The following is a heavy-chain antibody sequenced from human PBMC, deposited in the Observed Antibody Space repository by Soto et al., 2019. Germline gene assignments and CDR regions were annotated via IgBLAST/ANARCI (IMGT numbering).Heavy chain of an antibody. CDR2: IYYSGST. CDR1: GGSISSGGYY. J-gene: IGHJ3*02. CDR3: ARVAMRGDDAFDI. Sequence: QVQLQESGPGLVKPSQTLSLTCTVSGGSISSGGYYWSWIRQHPGKGLEWIGYIYYSGSTYYNPFLKSRVTLYVATPNNPLSLKLRSVTAADTAVYYCARVAMRGDDAFDIWGQGTMVTVSS. V-gene: IGHV4-31*03. D-gene: IGHD3-10*01.